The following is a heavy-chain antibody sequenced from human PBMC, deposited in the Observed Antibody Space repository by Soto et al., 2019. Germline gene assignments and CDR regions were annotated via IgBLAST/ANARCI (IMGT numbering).Heavy chain of an antibody. Sequence: GGSLRLSCAASGFTFSDYYMSWIRQSPGKGLEWLSYISSGVIYANYADSVKGRFTISRDNAKNSLYLQMNSLRAEDTAVYYCARDRYSYYDFWSGSLPYYYYGMDVWGQGTTVTVSS. V-gene: IGHV3-11*06. CDR2: ISSGVIYA. D-gene: IGHD3-3*01. CDR3: ARDRYSYYDFWSGSLPYYYYGMDV. CDR1: GFTFSDYY. J-gene: IGHJ6*02.